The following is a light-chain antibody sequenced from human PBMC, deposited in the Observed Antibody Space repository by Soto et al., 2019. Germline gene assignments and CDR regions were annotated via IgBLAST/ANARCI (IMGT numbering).Light chain of an antibody. Sequence: DVVMTQSPLSLPVTLGQPASISCRSSRRLVSSDGNTYLSWFQQRPGQSPTRLIYMISTRDSGVPDRFSGSGSGADFTLKISRVEAEDVGVYYCMQTLQTPWTFGLGTKVDIK. V-gene: IGKV2-30*01. CDR2: MIS. J-gene: IGKJ1*01. CDR3: MQTLQTPWT. CDR1: RRLVSSDGNTY.